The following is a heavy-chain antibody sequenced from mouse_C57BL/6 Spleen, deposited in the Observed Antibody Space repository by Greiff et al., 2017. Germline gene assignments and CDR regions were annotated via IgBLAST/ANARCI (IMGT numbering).Heavy chain of an antibody. D-gene: IGHD2-4*01. V-gene: IGHV1-55*01. J-gene: IGHJ4*01. CDR3: ARWSLYYDYDGGYYAMDY. CDR2: IYPGSGST. Sequence: QVQLQQPGAELVKPGASVKMSCKASGYTFTSYWITWVKQRPGQGLEWIGDIYPGSGSTNYNEKFKSKATLTVDTSSSTAYMQLSSLTSEDSAVYYCARWSLYYDYDGGYYAMDYWGQGTSVTVSS. CDR1: GYTFTSYW.